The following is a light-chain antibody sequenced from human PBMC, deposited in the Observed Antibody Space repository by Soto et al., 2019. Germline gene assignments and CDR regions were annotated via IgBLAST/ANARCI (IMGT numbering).Light chain of an antibody. CDR3: CSYAGSSTFYV. J-gene: IGLJ1*01. CDR1: SSDVGSYNL. CDR2: EVS. V-gene: IGLV2-23*02. Sequence: QSALTQPASVSGSPGQSITISCTGTSSDVGSYNLVSWYQQHPGKAPKLMIYEVSKRPSGVSNRFSGSKSGNTASLTISVLQAEDEADYYCCSYAGSSTFYVFVTGTKLTVL.